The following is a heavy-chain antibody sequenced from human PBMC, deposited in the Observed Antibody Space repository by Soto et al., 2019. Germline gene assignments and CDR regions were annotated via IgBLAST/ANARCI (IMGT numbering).Heavy chain of an antibody. Sequence: SGPTLVNPTETLTLTCTISGFSLSNGRMGVSWIRQPPGRALEWLAHFFSDVERSSSTSMPSRLTMSQDTSRTQVVFTMTNKRLPHPDTNFLSRSNPYPXXXXXAMDVWGPGTPVTVSS. CDR3: SRSNPYPXXXXXAMDV. J-gene: IGHJ6*02. V-gene: IGHV2-26*03. CDR1: GFSLSNGRMG. CDR2: FFSDVER.